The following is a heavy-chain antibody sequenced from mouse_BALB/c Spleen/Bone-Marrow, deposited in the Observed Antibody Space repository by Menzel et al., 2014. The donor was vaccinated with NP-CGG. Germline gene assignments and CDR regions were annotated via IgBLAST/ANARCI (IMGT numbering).Heavy chain of an antibody. CDR3: AKGVVSDY. J-gene: IGHJ2*01. Sequence: VQLQQSGPELAKPGASVKVSCKASGYIFTTYNMYWMKQSHGKSLEWIGYIDPYNGDATYNQKFKGKATLTVDKSSSTAYLHLNSLTSEDSAVYYCAKGVVSDYWGQGTTLTVSS. CDR1: GYIFTTYN. CDR2: IDPYNGDA. D-gene: IGHD1-1*01. V-gene: IGHV1S135*01.